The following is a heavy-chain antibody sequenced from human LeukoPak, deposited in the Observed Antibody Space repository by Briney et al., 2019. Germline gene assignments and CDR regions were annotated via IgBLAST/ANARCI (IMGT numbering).Heavy chain of an antibody. CDR2: ISYDGSNK. J-gene: IGHJ4*02. Sequence: SGGSLRLSCAASEFTFSNYALHWVRQAPGKGLEWVAVISYDGSNKYYADSVKGRFTISRDNSKNTLYLQMNSLRAEDTAVYYCARERTATVLFDYWGQGTLVTVSS. V-gene: IGHV3-30-3*01. CDR1: EFTFSNYA. D-gene: IGHD2-21*02. CDR3: ARERTATVLFDY.